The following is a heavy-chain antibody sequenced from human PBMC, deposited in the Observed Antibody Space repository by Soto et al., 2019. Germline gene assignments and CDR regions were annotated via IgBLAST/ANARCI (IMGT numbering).Heavy chain of an antibody. D-gene: IGHD5-12*01. V-gene: IGHV3-30*18. CDR1: GFTFSSYG. CDR3: AKDVEMATTFDY. J-gene: IGHJ4*02. CDR2: ISYDGSNK. Sequence: ESGGGVVQPGRSLRLSCAASGFTFSSYGMHWVRQAPGKGLEWVAVISYDGSNKYYADSVKGRFTISRDNSKNTLYLQMNSLRAEDTAVYYCAKDVEMATTFDYWGQGTLVTVSS.